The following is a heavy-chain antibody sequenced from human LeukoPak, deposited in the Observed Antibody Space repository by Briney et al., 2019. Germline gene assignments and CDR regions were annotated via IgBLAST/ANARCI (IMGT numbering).Heavy chain of an antibody. V-gene: IGHV4-59*08. J-gene: IGHJ5*02. CDR3: ARLQWPPSEHWFDP. CDR2: IYYSGST. D-gene: IGHD6-19*01. Sequence: SETLSLTCAVYGGSFSSYYWSWIRQPPGKGLEWIGYIYYSGSTNYNPSLKSRVTISVDTSKNQFSLKLSSVTAADTAVYYCARLQWPPSEHWFDPWGQGTLVTVSS. CDR1: GGSFSSYY.